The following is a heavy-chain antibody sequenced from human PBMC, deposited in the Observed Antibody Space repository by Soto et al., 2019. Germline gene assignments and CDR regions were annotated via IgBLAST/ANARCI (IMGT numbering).Heavy chain of an antibody. CDR2: INPNSGGT. CDR1: GYTFTGYY. J-gene: IGHJ6*02. D-gene: IGHD3-9*01. CDR3: ARDRGVLRYFDWTTGYYGMDV. V-gene: IGHV1-2*04. Sequence: ASVKVSCKASGYTFTGYYMHWVRQAPGQGLEWMGWINPNSGGTNYPQKFQGWVTMTRDTSITTAYMELSRLRSDDTAVCYCARDRGVLRYFDWTTGYYGMDVWGQGXTVTVSS.